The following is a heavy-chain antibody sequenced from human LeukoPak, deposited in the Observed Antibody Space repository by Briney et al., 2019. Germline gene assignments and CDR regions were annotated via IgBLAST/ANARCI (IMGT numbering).Heavy chain of an antibody. V-gene: IGHV3-30-3*01. J-gene: IGHJ6*02. D-gene: IGHD6-19*01. CDR3: ARAIVKQWLVMYYYYGMDV. CDR2: ISYDGSNK. Sequence: GRSLRLSCAASGFTFSSYAMHWVRQAPGKGLEWVAVISYDGSNKYYADSVKGRFTISRDNSKNTLYLQMNSLRAEGTAVYYCARAIVKQWLVMYYYYGMDVWGQGTTVTVSS. CDR1: GFTFSSYA.